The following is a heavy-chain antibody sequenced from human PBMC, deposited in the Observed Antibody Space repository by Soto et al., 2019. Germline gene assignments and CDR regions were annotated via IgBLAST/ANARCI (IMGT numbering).Heavy chain of an antibody. V-gene: IGHV5-51*01. CDR2: IYPGDSDT. Sequence: GESLKISCKGSGYSFTSYWIGWVRQMPGKGLEWMGIIYPGDSDTRYSPSFQGQVTISADKSISTAYLQWSSLKASDTAMYYCARGTDYGGNSDYFDYWGQGTLVTVSS. D-gene: IGHD4-17*01. CDR1: GYSFTSYW. CDR3: ARGTDYGGNSDYFDY. J-gene: IGHJ4*02.